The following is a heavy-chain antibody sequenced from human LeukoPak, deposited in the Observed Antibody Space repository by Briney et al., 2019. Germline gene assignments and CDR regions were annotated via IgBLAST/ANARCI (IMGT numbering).Heavy chain of an antibody. V-gene: IGHV1-2*02. Sequence: GASVKVSCKASGYTFTGYYMHWVRQAPGQGLEWMGWINPNSGGTNYAQKFQGRVTMTRDTSISTAYMELSRLRSDDTAVYYCARVVWSAAAKHFDYWGQGTLVTVSS. CDR2: INPNSGGT. D-gene: IGHD6-13*01. J-gene: IGHJ4*02. CDR3: ARVVWSAAAKHFDY. CDR1: GYTFTGYY.